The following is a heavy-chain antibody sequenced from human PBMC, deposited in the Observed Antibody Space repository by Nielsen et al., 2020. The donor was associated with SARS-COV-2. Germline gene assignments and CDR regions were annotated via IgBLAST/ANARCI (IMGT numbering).Heavy chain of an antibody. CDR2: ITMSGSYM. V-gene: IGHV3-21*06. J-gene: IGHJ4*02. Sequence: GESLKISCAASGFKFTSYTMNWVRQAPGKGLEWVASITMSGSYMYYADSVRGRFTVSRDNAANSLYLQMNNLRDEDTAIYYCARDQIVEVDGFDYWGQGTLVTVSS. D-gene: IGHD2-21*01. CDR3: ARDQIVEVDGFDY. CDR1: GFKFTSYT.